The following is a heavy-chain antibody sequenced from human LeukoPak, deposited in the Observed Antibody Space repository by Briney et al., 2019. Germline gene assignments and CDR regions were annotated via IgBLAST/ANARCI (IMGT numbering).Heavy chain of an antibody. CDR3: ARVVVYYFDY. CDR2: IYYSGST. J-gene: IGHJ4*02. D-gene: IGHD2-15*01. Sequence: SETLSLTCTVSGGSISSSSYYWGWIRQPPGKGLERIGSIYYSGSTNYNPSLKSRVTISVDTSKNQFSLKLSSVTAADTAVYYCARVVVYYFDYWGQGTLVTVSS. V-gene: IGHV4-39*07. CDR1: GGSISSSSYY.